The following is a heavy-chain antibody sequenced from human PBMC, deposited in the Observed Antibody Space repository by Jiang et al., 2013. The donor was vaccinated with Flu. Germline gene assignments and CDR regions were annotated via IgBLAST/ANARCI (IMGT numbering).Heavy chain of an antibody. Sequence: YWIGWVRQMPGKGLEWMGIIYPGDSDTRYSPSFQGQVTISADKSISTAYLQWSSLKASDTAIYYCARRSSITMLRGPLFDYWGQGTLVTVSS. J-gene: IGHJ4*02. CDR2: IYPGDSDT. V-gene: IGHV5-51*01. CDR1: YW. CDR3: ARRSSITMLRGPLFDY. D-gene: IGHD3-10*01.